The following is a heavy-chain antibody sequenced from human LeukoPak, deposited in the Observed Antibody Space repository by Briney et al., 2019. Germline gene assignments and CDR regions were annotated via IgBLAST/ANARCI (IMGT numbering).Heavy chain of an antibody. CDR1: GFTFSSYW. D-gene: IGHD6-13*01. CDR3: AKSTAAEAYFDY. Sequence: GGSLRLSCAASGFTFSSYWVSWVRQAPGKGLECVANIKHDGTEKYYVDSVKGRFTISRDNSKNTLYLQMNSLRAEDTAVYYCAKSTAAEAYFDYWGQGTLVTVSS. J-gene: IGHJ4*02. CDR2: IKHDGTEK. V-gene: IGHV3-7*01.